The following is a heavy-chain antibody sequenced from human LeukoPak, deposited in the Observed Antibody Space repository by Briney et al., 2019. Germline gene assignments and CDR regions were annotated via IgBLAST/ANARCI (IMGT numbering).Heavy chain of an antibody. V-gene: IGHV3-30*02. D-gene: IGHD1-26*01. CDR1: GFTFSSYG. CDR3: AREGGSFFDY. Sequence: GGSLRLSCAASGFTFSSYGMHWVRQAPGKGLEWVAFIRYDGSNKYYADSVKGRFTISRDNSKNTLYLQMNSLRAEDTAVYYCAREGGSFFDYWGQGTLVTVSS. CDR2: IRYDGSNK. J-gene: IGHJ4*02.